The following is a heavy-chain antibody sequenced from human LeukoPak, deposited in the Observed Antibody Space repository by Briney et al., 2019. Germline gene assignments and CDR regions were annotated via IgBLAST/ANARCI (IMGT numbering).Heavy chain of an antibody. Sequence: ASVKVSCKASGYTFTSYAMHWVRQAPGQRLEWMGWIDAGNGNTKYSQKFQGRVTITRDTSASTAYMELSSLRSEDTAVYYCARSQGSSGWYNYWGQGTLVTVSS. D-gene: IGHD6-19*01. CDR2: IDAGNGNT. CDR3: ARSQGSSGWYNY. CDR1: GYTFTSYA. V-gene: IGHV1-3*01. J-gene: IGHJ4*02.